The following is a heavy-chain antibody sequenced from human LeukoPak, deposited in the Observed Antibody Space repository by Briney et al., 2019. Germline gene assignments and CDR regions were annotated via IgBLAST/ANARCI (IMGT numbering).Heavy chain of an antibody. CDR2: IQFDGSNI. CDR3: TKMVPLRFYDTSGQTY. V-gene: IGHV3-30*02. D-gene: IGHD2/OR15-2a*01. Sequence: GGSLRLSCVASGFSSSSYGMNWVRQAPGKGLEWVAFIQFDGSNIFYGDSVKGRFTVSRDNLQKTLYLQMDGLRAEDTAVYYCTKMVPLRFYDTSGQTYWGQGTLVTVSS. J-gene: IGHJ4*02. CDR1: GFSSSSYG.